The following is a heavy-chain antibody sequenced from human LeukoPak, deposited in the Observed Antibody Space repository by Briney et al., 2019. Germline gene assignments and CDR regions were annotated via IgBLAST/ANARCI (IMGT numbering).Heavy chain of an antibody. V-gene: IGHV4-34*01. D-gene: IGHD2-8*01. CDR3: AGGWENCTNGVCYSWAFDI. J-gene: IGHJ3*02. Sequence: SETLSLTCAVYGGSFSGYYWSWIRQPPGKGLEWIGEINHSGSTNYNPSLKSRVTISVDTSKNQFSLKLSSVPAADTAVYYCAGGWENCTNGVCYSWAFDIWGQGTMVTVSS. CDR2: INHSGST. CDR1: GGSFSGYY.